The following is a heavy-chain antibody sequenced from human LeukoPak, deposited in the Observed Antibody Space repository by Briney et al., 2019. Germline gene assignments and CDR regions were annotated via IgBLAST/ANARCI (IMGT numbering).Heavy chain of an antibody. CDR2: IDSRGST. CDR3: AREGLNMVRGVIPKEAWGWFDP. V-gene: IGHV4-61*02. Sequence: PSETLSLACTVSGGSISSGSYYWNWIRQPAGKGLEWIGRIDSRGSTNYNPSLKSRVTISVDTSKNQFALKLSCVTAADTAVYYCAREGLNMVRGVIPKEAWGWFDPWGQGTLVTVSS. CDR1: GGSISSGSYY. D-gene: IGHD3-10*01. J-gene: IGHJ5*02.